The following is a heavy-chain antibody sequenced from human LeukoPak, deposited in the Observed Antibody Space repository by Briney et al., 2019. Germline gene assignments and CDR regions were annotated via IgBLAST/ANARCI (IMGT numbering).Heavy chain of an antibody. J-gene: IGHJ4*02. CDR1: GYTFTNYY. D-gene: IGHD6-19*01. Sequence: AASVKVSCKASGYTFTNYYMHWVRQAPGQGLEWMGIINPSDGSTSYAQKFQGRVTVTRDTSTRTVYTELSSLTSEDTAVYYCARGHSSGWLNFDYWAREPWSPSPQ. V-gene: IGHV1-46*01. CDR2: INPSDGST. CDR3: ARGHSSGWLNFDY.